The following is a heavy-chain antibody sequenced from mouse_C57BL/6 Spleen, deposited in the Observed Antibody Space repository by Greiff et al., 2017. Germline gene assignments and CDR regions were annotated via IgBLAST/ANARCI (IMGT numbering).Heavy chain of an antibody. D-gene: IGHD1-1*01. CDR2: ISDGGSYT. Sequence: EVQLVESGGGLVKPGGSLKLSCAASGFTFSSYAMSWVRQTPEKRLEWVATISDGGSYTYYQDNVKGRFTISRDNATNNLYLQMSHLKSEDTAMYDCSREGTTVVPGFAYWGQGTLVTVSA. V-gene: IGHV5-4*01. CDR1: GFTFSSYA. J-gene: IGHJ3*01. CDR3: SREGTTVVPGFAY.